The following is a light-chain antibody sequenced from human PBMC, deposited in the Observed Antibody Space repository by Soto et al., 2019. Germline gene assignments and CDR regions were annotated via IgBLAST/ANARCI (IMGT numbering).Light chain of an antibody. CDR2: AAS. J-gene: IGKJ5*01. CDR1: QGISNY. V-gene: IGKV1-17*03. CDR3: LQHNSYQST. Sequence: DIQMTQSPSAMSASVGDRVTITCPASQGISNYLAWFQQKPGKVTKRLIYAASSLQSGVPSRFSGSGSGTEFTLQISSLQTEDCATYYFLQHNSYQSTFGQGTRLEIK.